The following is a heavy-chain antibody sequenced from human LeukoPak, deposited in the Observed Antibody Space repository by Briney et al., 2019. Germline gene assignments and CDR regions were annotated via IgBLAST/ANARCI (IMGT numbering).Heavy chain of an antibody. D-gene: IGHD6-19*01. CDR2: MNPNSGNT. CDR3: ARGLFISVAATDY. J-gene: IGHJ4*02. Sequence: GASVKVSCKASGYTFTSYDINWVRQATGQGLEWMGWMNPNSGNTGYAQKFQGRVTMTRNTSISTAYMELSSLRSEETAVYYCARGLFISVAATDYWGQGTMVTVSS. CDR1: GYTFTSYD. V-gene: IGHV1-8*01.